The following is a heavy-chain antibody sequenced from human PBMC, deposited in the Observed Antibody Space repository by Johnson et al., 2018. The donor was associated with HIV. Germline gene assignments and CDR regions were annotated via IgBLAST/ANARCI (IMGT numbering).Heavy chain of an antibody. V-gene: IGHV3-30*18. D-gene: IGHD7-27*01. CDR2: SSYDGTNK. CDR1: GFTFSNYG. CDR3: AKDINWGGTAFDI. J-gene: IGHJ3*02. Sequence: GGGLVQPGGSLRLSCAASGFTFSNYGMHWVRQAPGKGLEWVAVSSYDGTNKYYADSVKGRFTISRDNSENTLYLQMNSLRAEDTAVYYCAKDINWGGTAFDIWGQGTMVTVSS.